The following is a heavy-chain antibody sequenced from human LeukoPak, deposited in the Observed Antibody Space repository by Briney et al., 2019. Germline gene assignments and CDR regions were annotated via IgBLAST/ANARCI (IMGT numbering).Heavy chain of an antibody. Sequence: GGSLRLSCAASGFTFSSYWMSWVRQAPGKGLEWVANINQDGSEKYSVDSVKGRFTISRDNAKNSLYLQMNSLRAEDTAVYYCAREYYSDSSGSDYWGQGTLVTVSS. CDR2: INQDGSEK. CDR1: GFTFSSYW. V-gene: IGHV3-7*05. CDR3: AREYYSDSSGSDY. J-gene: IGHJ4*02. D-gene: IGHD3-22*01.